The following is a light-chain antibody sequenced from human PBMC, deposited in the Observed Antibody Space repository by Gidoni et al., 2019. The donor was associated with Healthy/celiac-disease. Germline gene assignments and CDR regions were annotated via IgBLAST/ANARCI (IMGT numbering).Light chain of an antibody. CDR3: QQYNSYSRT. J-gene: IGKJ1*01. CDR1: QRISSW. Sequence: DLQMTQSPSTLSASVGDRVTITCRDSQRISSWLAWYQQKPGKAPKLLIYKASSLESGVPSRFSGSGSGTEFTLTISSLQPDDFATYYCQQYNSYSRTFGQGNKVEIK. V-gene: IGKV1-5*03. CDR2: KAS.